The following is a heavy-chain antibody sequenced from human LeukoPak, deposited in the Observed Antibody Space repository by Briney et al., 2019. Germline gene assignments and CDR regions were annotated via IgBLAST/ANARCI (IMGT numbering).Heavy chain of an antibody. D-gene: IGHD6-13*01. CDR3: ARQDSSSWYRYSY. V-gene: IGHV4-39*01. J-gene: IGHJ4*02. Sequence: SETLSLTCTVSGGSISSSSYNWGWIRQPPGKGLEWIGSFDNSGSTYYNPSLKSRVTISVDTSKDQFSLKLSSVTAADTAVYYCARQDSSSWYRYSYWGQGTLVTVSS. CDR1: GGSISSSSYN. CDR2: FDNSGST.